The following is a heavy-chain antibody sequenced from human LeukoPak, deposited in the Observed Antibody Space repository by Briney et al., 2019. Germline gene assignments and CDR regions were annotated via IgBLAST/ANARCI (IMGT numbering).Heavy chain of an antibody. CDR3: ARATGDIHIDY. V-gene: IGHV4-59*01. Sequence: SETLSLTCTVSGGSISSYYWSWIRQPPGKGLEWIGYIFYGGSTDNNPSLKSRATISVDTSKNQFSLKLRSVTAADTAVYYCARATGDIHIDYWAQGTLVTVSS. D-gene: IGHD1-14*01. J-gene: IGHJ4*02. CDR2: IFYGGST. CDR1: GGSISSYY.